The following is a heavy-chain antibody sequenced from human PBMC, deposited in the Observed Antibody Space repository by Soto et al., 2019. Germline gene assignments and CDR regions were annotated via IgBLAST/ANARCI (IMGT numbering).Heavy chain of an antibody. CDR3: ATVSITGYPNWFDP. Sequence: ASVKVSCKVSGYTLTELSMHWVRQAPGKGLEWMGGFDPEDGETIYEQKFQGRVTMTEDKTTDTAYMELSSLRSEDTAVYYCATVSITGYPNWFDPWGQGTLVTVSS. J-gene: IGHJ5*02. D-gene: IGHD1-20*01. CDR2: FDPEDGET. V-gene: IGHV1-24*01. CDR1: GYTLTELS.